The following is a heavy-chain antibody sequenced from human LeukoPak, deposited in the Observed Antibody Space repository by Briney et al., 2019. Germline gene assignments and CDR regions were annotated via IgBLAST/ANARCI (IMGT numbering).Heavy chain of an antibody. Sequence: GRSLRLSCAASGYTFDDHAMHWVRQVPGKGLEWVSGISCNSGNIGYAESVKGRFTISRDNANNSLYLQMDGLRTEDTALYFCARDVWRRAFNYGMDVWGQGPTVAVSS. V-gene: IGHV3-9*01. CDR2: ISCNSGNI. D-gene: IGHD2-21*01. CDR1: GYTFDDHA. CDR3: ARDVWRRAFNYGMDV. J-gene: IGHJ6*02.